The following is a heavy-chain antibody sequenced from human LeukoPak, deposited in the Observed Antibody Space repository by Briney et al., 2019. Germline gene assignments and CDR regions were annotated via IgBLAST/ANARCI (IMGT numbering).Heavy chain of an antibody. Sequence: ASVKVSCKASGYTFTGYYMHWVRQAPGQGLEWMGWINPNSGGTNYAQKFQGRVTMTRDTSISTAYMELSRLRSDDTAVYYCARSYGSGTRYNWFDPWGQETLVTVSS. CDR2: INPNSGGT. CDR1: GYTFTGYY. D-gene: IGHD3-10*01. V-gene: IGHV1-2*02. J-gene: IGHJ5*02. CDR3: ARSYGSGTRYNWFDP.